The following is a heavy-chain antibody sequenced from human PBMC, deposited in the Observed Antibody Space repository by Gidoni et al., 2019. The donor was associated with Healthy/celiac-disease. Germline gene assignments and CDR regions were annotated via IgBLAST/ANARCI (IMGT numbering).Heavy chain of an antibody. Sequence: QVQLGQSGAEVKKPGASVKVSCKASGYTFNSYGISWVRQAPGQGLEWMGWISAYNGHTHYAQTLQVRVTLTPDTSTSTAYMELRSLRSDDTAVYYCARDPYGSGSYYNGRMDVWGKGTTVTVSS. CDR1: GYTFNSYG. D-gene: IGHD3-10*01. CDR2: ISAYNGHT. J-gene: IGHJ6*03. V-gene: IGHV1-18*01. CDR3: ARDPYGSGSYYNGRMDV.